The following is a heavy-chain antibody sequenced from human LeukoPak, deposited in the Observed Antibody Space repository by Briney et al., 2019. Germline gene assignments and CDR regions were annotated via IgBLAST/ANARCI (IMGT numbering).Heavy chain of an antibody. CDR2: ISRSSSYI. V-gene: IGHV3-21*01. CDR1: GFTFSSYN. D-gene: IGHD1-26*01. J-gene: IGHJ4*02. Sequence: PGGSLRLSCAASGFTFSSYNMNWVRQAPGKGLEWVSSISRSSSYIYYADSLKGRFTISRDNAKNSLYLQMNSLRAEDTAVYYCARDRGSSSDFDYWGQGTLVTVSS. CDR3: ARDRGSSSDFDY.